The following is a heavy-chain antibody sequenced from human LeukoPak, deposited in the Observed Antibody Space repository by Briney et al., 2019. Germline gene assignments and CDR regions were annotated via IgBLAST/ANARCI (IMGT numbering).Heavy chain of an antibody. J-gene: IGHJ4*02. CDR1: GSIFTSYW. CDR2: IDPSDSYT. CDR3: ARHSSGSYFY. D-gene: IGHD3-10*01. Sequence: GESLKISCQGSGSIFTSYWISWGRQLPGKGMEWMGRIDPSDSYTNYSPSFQGHVTISADKSISTAYLQWSSLKASDTAMYYCARHSSGSYFYWGQGTLVTVSS. V-gene: IGHV5-10-1*01.